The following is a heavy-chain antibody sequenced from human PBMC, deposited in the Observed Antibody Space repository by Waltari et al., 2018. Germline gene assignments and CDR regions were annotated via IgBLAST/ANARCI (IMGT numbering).Heavy chain of an antibody. CDR2: MSYDGYSR. Sequence: LVESGGDVVQSGRSLRLSCASPRSAFNTDITHWVRQAPGKGLEWVSAMSYDGYSRYYADSVKGRFTISRDDSLKTVYLQLDSLRVEDTAVYYCAREGYTSGRAGNFDYWGQGTLVTVSS. CDR1: RSAFNTDI. D-gene: IGHD2-15*01. V-gene: IGHV3-30-3*01. J-gene: IGHJ4*02. CDR3: AREGYTSGRAGNFDY.